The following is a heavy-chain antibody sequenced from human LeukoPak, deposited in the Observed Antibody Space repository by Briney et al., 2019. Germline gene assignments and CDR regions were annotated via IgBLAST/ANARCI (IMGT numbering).Heavy chain of an antibody. CDR1: RFTFSSYG. J-gene: IGHJ4*02. CDR2: TRYDGSNK. Sequence: SGGSLKLSCAASRFTFSSYGMDWVRQAPGKGLEWVAFTRYDGSNKYYADSVKGRLTISRDNAKNSLYLQMNSLRAEVTAVYYCARDGRKWELPDPSYFDYWGQGNLVTVSS. D-gene: IGHD1-26*01. CDR3: ARDGRKWELPDPSYFDY. V-gene: IGHV3-30*02.